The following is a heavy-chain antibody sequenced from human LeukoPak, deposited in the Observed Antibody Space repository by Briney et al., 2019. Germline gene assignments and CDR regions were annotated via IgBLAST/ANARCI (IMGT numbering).Heavy chain of an antibody. J-gene: IGHJ6*03. CDR3: ARLVVVVVPAATSYYYYMDV. CDR2: IYPGDSDT. Sequence: GESLKISCKGSGYSFTSYWIGWVRQMPGKGLEWMGIIYPGDSDTRYSPSFQGQVTISADKSISTAYLQWSSLKASDTAMYYCARLVVVVVPAATSYYYYMDVWGKGTTVTVSS. V-gene: IGHV5-51*01. D-gene: IGHD2-2*01. CDR1: GYSFTSYW.